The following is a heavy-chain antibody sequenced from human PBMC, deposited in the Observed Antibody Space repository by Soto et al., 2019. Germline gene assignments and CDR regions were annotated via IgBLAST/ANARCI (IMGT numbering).Heavy chain of an antibody. CDR2: ISTYNGNT. V-gene: IGHV1-18*01. D-gene: IGHD1-7*01. CDR1: GYTFSNYG. CDR3: AGVGREVELGLYYYPDYVDV. Sequence: QVQLVQSGAEVKKPGASVKVSCKASGYTFSNYGISWVRQAPGQGLEWMGWISTYNGNTNYLQKPQDRVPMTTDTSTSTAYIELRSLRSDDTAVYYCAGVGREVELGLYYYPDYVDVWGKGTTVTVSS. J-gene: IGHJ6*03.